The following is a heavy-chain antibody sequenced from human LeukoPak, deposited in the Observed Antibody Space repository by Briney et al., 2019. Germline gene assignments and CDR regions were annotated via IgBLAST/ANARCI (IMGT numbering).Heavy chain of an antibody. J-gene: IGHJ4*02. D-gene: IGHD2-21*01. V-gene: IGHV4-39*07. CDR2: IYYSGST. CDR3: ARDRSGGDCFDY. Sequence: SETLSLTCTVSGCSISSSSYFWGWIRQPPGKGLEWIGSIYYSGSTYYNPSLKSRVTLSVDTSKNQFSLKLSSVTAADTAVYYCARDRSGGDCFDYWGQGTLVTVSS. CDR1: GCSISSSSYF.